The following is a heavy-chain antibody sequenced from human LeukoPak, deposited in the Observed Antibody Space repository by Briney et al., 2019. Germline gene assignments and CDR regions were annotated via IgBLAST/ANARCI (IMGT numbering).Heavy chain of an antibody. J-gene: IGHJ5*02. CDR3: ARQTGTTAKEVNWFDP. Sequence: ASVKVSCKASGYTFTSYGISWVRQAPGQGLEWMGWINPHSGDTNYAQKFQGRVTMTRDTSISTAYMELNILSSDDTAVYSCARQTGTTAKEVNWFDPWGQGTLVTVSS. V-gene: IGHV1-2*02. CDR1: GYTFTSYG. D-gene: IGHD1-1*01. CDR2: INPHSGDT.